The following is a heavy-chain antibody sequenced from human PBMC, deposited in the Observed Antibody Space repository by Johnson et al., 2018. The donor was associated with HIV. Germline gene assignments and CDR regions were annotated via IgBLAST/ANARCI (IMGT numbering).Heavy chain of an antibody. D-gene: IGHD6-13*01. CDR1: GFTFDDYG. J-gene: IGHJ3*02. CDR2: INWNGGST. CDR3: ARDPSTAAADSKDAFDI. Sequence: VQLVESGGGVVQPGRSLRLSCVASGFTFDDYGMSWVRQDPGKGLEWVSGINWNGGSTGYGESVKGRFTISRDNAKNSLYLPMNSLRAEDTALYYCARDPSTAAADSKDAFDIWGQGTMVTVSS. V-gene: IGHV3-20*04.